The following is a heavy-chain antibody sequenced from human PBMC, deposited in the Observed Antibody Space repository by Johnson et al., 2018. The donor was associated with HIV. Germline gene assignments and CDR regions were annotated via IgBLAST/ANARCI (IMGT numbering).Heavy chain of an antibody. J-gene: IGHJ3*02. CDR2: IWYDGSNK. CDR1: GFTFSSYG. CDR3: ARGLIDYGDSQAFDI. D-gene: IGHD4-17*01. V-gene: IGHV3-33*01. Sequence: QVQLVESGGGVVQPGRSLRLSCAASGFTFSSYGMHWVRQAPGKGLESVAVIWYDGSNKYYEDSVRGRFTISRDNSKNTLYLQMNSLRAEDTAVYYCARGLIDYGDSQAFDIWGQGTMVTVSS.